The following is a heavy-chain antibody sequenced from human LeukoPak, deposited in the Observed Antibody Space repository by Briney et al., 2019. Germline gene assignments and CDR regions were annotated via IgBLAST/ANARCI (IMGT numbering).Heavy chain of an antibody. CDR3: ARAVVVVAATYDY. V-gene: IGHV4-34*01. J-gene: IGHJ4*02. CDR1: GGSFSGYY. CDR2: IYHSGST. Sequence: PSETLSLACAVYGGSFSGYYWSWIRQPPGKGLEWIGSIYHSGSTYYNPSLKSRVTISVDTSKNQFSLKLSSVTAADTAVYYCARAVVVVAATYDYWGQGTLVTVSS. D-gene: IGHD2-15*01.